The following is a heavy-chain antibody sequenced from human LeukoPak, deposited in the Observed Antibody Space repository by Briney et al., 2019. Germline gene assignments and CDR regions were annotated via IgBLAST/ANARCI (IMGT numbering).Heavy chain of an antibody. CDR1: GFTFSSYA. D-gene: IGHD3-22*01. CDR2: ISGAGGNT. CDR3: ARAFTSTGYYYVEY. V-gene: IGHV3-23*01. Sequence: GGSLRLSCAASGFTFSSYAMTWVRQTPEKGLQWVSAISGAGGNTYYADSVKGRFTISGDNSKNTLYLQLNSLRAEDTAVYYCARAFTSTGYYYVEYWGQGTLVTVSS. J-gene: IGHJ4*02.